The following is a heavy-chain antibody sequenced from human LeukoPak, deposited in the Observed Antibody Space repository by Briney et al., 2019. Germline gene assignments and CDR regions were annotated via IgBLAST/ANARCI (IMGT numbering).Heavy chain of an antibody. CDR1: GFTVSSNY. V-gene: IGHV3-49*04. Sequence: SGGSLRLSCAASGFTVSSNYMSWVRQAPGKGLEWVGFIRSKAYGGTTEYAASVKGRFTISRDDSKSIAYLQMNSLKTEDTAVYYCTRGQRYFDWLASYWGQGTLVTVSS. CDR3: TRGQRYFDWLASY. J-gene: IGHJ4*02. CDR2: IRSKAYGGTT. D-gene: IGHD3-9*01.